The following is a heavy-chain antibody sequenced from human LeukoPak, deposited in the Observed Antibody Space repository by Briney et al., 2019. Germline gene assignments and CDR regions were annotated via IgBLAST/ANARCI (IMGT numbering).Heavy chain of an antibody. Sequence: GGSLRLSCAASGFTVSSNYMSWVRQAPGKGLEWVSVIYSGGNTYYADSVKGRFTISRDNSKSTLYFQMSSLRAEDTAVYYCARDQQDSSSSWGQGTLVTVSS. D-gene: IGHD6-6*01. CDR2: IYSGGNT. V-gene: IGHV3-53*01. CDR3: ARDQQDSSSS. CDR1: GFTVSSNY. J-gene: IGHJ4*02.